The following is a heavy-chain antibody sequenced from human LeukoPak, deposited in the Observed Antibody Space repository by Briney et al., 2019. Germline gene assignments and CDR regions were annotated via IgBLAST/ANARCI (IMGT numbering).Heavy chain of an antibody. CDR2: IYHRGGTT. CDR3: ARYDSRGSGCTLFDS. CDR1: GYSISTAYY. J-gene: IGHJ5*01. D-gene: IGHD3-16*01. V-gene: IGHV4-38-2*01. Sequence: ASETLSLTCAVSGYSISTAYYWGWIRQTPEKGLEVIGRIYHRGGTTSYNPSLESRVSISGDTYKNQFTLRLASVTAADTAVYYCARYDSRGSGCTLFDSWGQGILVTISS.